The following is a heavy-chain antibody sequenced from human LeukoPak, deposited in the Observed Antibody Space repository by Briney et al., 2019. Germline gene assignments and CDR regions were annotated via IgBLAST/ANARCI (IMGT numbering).Heavy chain of an antibody. CDR3: ARNLLLWFGESSSDCFDP. D-gene: IGHD3-10*01. CDR2: MNPNSGNT. Sequence: GASVKVSCKASGYTFTSYDINWVRQATGQGLEWMGWMNPNSGNTGYAPQFQGRVTMTRNTSISTAYMELSSLRSEDTAVYYCARNLLLWFGESSSDCFDPWGQGTLVTVSS. J-gene: IGHJ5*02. V-gene: IGHV1-8*01. CDR1: GYTFTSYD.